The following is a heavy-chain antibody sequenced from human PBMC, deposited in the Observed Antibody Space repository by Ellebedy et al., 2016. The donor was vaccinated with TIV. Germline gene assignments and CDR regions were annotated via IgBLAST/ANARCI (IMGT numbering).Heavy chain of an antibody. CDR2: INPSGGST. D-gene: IGHD5-18*01. J-gene: IGHJ4*02. CDR3: ARDGYGNTNDY. V-gene: IGHV1-46*01. Sequence: AASVKVSCKASGYTFTSYYMHWVRQAPGLGLEWMGIINPSGGSTSYAQKFQGRVTMTTDTSTGTVYMELSSLSSEDTAVYYCARDGYGNTNDYWGQGTPVTVSS. CDR1: GYTFTSYY.